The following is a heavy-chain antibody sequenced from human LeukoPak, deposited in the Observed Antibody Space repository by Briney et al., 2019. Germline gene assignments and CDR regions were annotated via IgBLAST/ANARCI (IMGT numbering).Heavy chain of an antibody. CDR3: SVDTIFGVVTSDAFDI. CDR1: GFTFSYYY. Sequence: PGGSLRLSCAASGFTFSYYYLSGVRQAPGKGLEWVGFIRNKANGGTTEWTTSVEGRFTIARDDSKSITYLQMKSLKTEDTAVYYCSVDTIFGVVTSDAFDIWGQGTMVTVSS. V-gene: IGHV3-22*01. D-gene: IGHD3-3*01. J-gene: IGHJ3*02. CDR2: IRNKANGGTT.